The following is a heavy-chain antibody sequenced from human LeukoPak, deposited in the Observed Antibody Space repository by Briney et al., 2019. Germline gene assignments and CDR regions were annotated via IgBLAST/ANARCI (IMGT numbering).Heavy chain of an antibody. D-gene: IGHD6-13*01. V-gene: IGHV3-23*01. J-gene: IGHJ4*02. Sequence: HAGGSLRLSCAASGFTFSSYAMSWVRQAPGKGLEWVSAISGSGGSTYYADSVKGRLTISRDNSKNTLYLQMNSLRAEDTAVYYCAKTARRSSSWYYYFDYWGQGTLVTVSS. CDR1: GFTFSSYA. CDR2: ISGSGGST. CDR3: AKTARRSSSWYYYFDY.